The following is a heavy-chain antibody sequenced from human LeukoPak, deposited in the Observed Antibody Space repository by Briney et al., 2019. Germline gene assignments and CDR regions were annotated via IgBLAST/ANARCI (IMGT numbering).Heavy chain of an antibody. J-gene: IGHJ5*02. D-gene: IGHD3-16*02. CDR1: GFTFSSYS. CDR2: ISSSSSYI. V-gene: IGHV3-21*01. Sequence: GGSLRLSCAASGFTFSSYSMNWVRQAPGKGLEWVSSISSSSSYIYYADSVKGRFTISRDNAKNSLYLQMNSLRAEDTAVYYCARDRRIMITFGGVIAHSWFDPWGQGTLVTVSS. CDR3: ARDRRIMITFGGVIAHSWFDP.